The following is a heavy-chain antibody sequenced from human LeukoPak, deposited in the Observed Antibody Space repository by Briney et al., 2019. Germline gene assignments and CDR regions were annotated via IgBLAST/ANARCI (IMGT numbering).Heavy chain of an antibody. CDR1: GFTFSNAW. D-gene: IGHD6-13*01. Sequence: GGSLRLSRAASGFTFSNAWMSWVRQAPGKGLEWVGRIKSKTDGGTTDYAAPVKGRFTISRDDSKNTLYLQMNSLKTEDTAVYYCTTEGAPVYSSSWYFDLWGRGTLVTVSS. V-gene: IGHV3-15*01. J-gene: IGHJ2*01. CDR3: TTEGAPVYSSSWYFDL. CDR2: IKSKTDGGTT.